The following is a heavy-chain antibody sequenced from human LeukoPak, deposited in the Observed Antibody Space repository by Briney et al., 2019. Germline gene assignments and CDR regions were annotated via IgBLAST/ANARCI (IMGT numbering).Heavy chain of an antibody. D-gene: IGHD6-13*01. CDR3: AKESSSWPGDVFDI. CDR1: GFTFSRHA. V-gene: IGHV3-23*01. Sequence: GGSLKLSCAASGFTFSRHAMCWVRPAPGKGLEWVSAICGSGCSIYYSDSVKGRFTISRDNSKNTLYLQMNSLRAEDTAVYYCAKESSSWPGDVFDIWGQGTMVTVSS. J-gene: IGHJ3*02. CDR2: ICGSGCSI.